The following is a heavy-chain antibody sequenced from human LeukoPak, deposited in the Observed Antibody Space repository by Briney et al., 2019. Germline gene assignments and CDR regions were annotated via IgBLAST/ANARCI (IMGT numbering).Heavy chain of an antibody. D-gene: IGHD2-2*01. CDR3: AKRSCSSSGCYHLDY. J-gene: IGHJ4*02. V-gene: IGHV3-23*01. CDR1: GFTFSSYA. CDR2: ISGSGGST. Sequence: PGGSLRLSCAASGFTFSSYAMSWVRQAPGKGLEWVSAISGSGGSTYYADSVKGRFTISRDNSKNTLFLQMNSLRAEDTAIYYCAKRSCSSSGCYHLDYWGQGTPVTVSS.